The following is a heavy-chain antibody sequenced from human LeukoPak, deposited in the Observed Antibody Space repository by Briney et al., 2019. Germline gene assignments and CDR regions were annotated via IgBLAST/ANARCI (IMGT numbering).Heavy chain of an antibody. Sequence: ASVKVSCKASGGTFSSYAISWVRQAPGQGLEWMGWISAYNGNTNYAQKLQGRVTMTTDTSTSTAYMELRSLRSDDTAVYYCARGLRGVILDAFDIWGQGTMVTVSS. V-gene: IGHV1-18*01. J-gene: IGHJ3*02. D-gene: IGHD3-10*01. CDR2: ISAYNGNT. CDR3: ARGLRGVILDAFDI. CDR1: GGTFSSYA.